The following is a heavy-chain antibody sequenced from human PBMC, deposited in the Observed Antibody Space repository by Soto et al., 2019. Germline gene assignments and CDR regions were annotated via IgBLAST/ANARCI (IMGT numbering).Heavy chain of an antibody. Sequence: QVQLVQSGAEVKKPGASVKVSCKASGYTFTTYAVHWVRQAPGQRLEWMGWINAGNGNTKISQKIQGRVTITMDTSASTAYMELSSLRSEDTAVYYCAREAPYLGSGIYGDGMDVWGQGTTVTVSS. CDR1: GYTFTTYA. D-gene: IGHD3-10*01. CDR2: INAGNGNT. J-gene: IGHJ6*02. CDR3: AREAPYLGSGIYGDGMDV. V-gene: IGHV1-3*01.